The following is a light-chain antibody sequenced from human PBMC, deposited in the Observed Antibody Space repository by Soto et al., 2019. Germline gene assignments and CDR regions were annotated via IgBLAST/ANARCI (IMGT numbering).Light chain of an antibody. Sequence: QSALTQPASVSGSPGQSITISCTGTSSDVGSYNLVSWYQQHPGKAPKLMSYEGSKRPSGVSDRFSGSKSGNTASLTISGLQAEDGADYYCCSYAGSSTVVFGGGTKLTVL. CDR2: EGS. J-gene: IGLJ2*01. V-gene: IGLV2-23*01. CDR1: SSDVGSYNL. CDR3: CSYAGSSTVV.